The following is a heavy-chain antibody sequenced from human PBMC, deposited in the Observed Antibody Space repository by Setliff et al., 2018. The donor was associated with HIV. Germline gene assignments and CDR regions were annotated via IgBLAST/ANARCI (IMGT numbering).Heavy chain of an antibody. D-gene: IGHD3-3*01. CDR3: ARLREGYNFWSGYSYYYYMDV. CDR2: IYYSGRT. J-gene: IGHJ6*03. CDR1: GGSISSSSYY. V-gene: IGHV4-39*01. Sequence: TLSLTCTVSGGSISSSSYYWGWIRQPPGKGLEWIGSIYYSGRTYYNPSLKSRVTISVDTSKKQFSLKLSSVTAADTAVYYCARLREGYNFWSGYSYYYYMDVWGKGTTVTVSS.